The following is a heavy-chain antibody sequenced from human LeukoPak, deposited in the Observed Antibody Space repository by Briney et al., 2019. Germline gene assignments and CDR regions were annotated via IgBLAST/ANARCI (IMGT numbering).Heavy chain of an antibody. J-gene: IGHJ4*02. Sequence: SGPTLVTPTQTLTLTCTFSGFSLSTRGVSVGWIRQPPGKALDWLALIYWNDDKHSTPSLKRRLTITYITKDTSKNQVVLTMTNMDPVDTATYYCAHRLGRYGRNEFDYWGQGTLVTVSS. D-gene: IGHD1-14*01. CDR2: IYWNDDK. CDR1: GFSLSTRGVS. CDR3: AHRLGRYGRNEFDY. V-gene: IGHV2-5*01.